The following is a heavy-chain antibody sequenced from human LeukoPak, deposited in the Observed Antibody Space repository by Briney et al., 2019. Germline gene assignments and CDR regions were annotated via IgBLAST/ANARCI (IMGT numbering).Heavy chain of an antibody. CDR3: AKRGPVTAGTLYYYYGMDV. D-gene: IGHD2-2*01. J-gene: IGHJ6*02. Sequence: GGSLRLSCAASGFTFSSFAMSWVRQAPGKGLEWVSTISGSGGSTYYADSVKGRFTISGDNSKNTLYLQMNSLRAEDTAVYYCAKRGPVTAGTLYYYYGMDVWGQGSTVTVSS. CDR1: GFTFSSFA. CDR2: ISGSGGST. V-gene: IGHV3-23*01.